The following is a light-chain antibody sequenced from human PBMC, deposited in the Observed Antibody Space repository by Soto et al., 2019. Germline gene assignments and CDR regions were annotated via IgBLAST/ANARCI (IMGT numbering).Light chain of an antibody. CDR2: FAS. J-gene: IGKJ4*01. CDR3: QHYNEWPLT. Sequence: ERVMTQSPATLSVSPGEKATLSCRASQTVRNNVAWYQQKPGQAPRLLIYFASTRATGIPARFSGSGSGTEFTLTISTLQSEDSGVYYCQHYNEWPLTFGGGTKVETK. CDR1: QTVRNN. V-gene: IGKV3-15*01.